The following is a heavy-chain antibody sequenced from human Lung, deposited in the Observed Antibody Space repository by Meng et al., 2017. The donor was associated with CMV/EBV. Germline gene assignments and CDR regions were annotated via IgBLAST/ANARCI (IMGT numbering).Heavy chain of an antibody. CDR1: GDSITNHNW. CDR2: IPHRGSS. D-gene: IGHD3-10*01. V-gene: IGHV4-4*02. CDR3: LRRSGGSV. J-gene: IGHJ1*01. Sequence: EAGPTLGKPSASLSLTWVAPGDSITNHNWWAWVRQPPGKGLEWIGEIPHRGSSACNPSLKSRVSMSIDKSKNQFSLKLTSVTAADTAVYHCLRRSGGSVWGQGTLVTVSS.